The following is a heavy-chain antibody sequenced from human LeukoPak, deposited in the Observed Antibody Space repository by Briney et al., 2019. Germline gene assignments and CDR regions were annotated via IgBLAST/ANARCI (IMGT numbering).Heavy chain of an antibody. D-gene: IGHD3-22*01. CDR2: IKQDGSEK. Sequence: GGSLRLSCAASGFTFSSYWMSWVRQAPGKGLEWVANIKQDGSEKYYVDSVKGRFTISRDNSKNTLYLQMNGLRAEDTAVYYCAKSGSSGYFDSLRSLYIDYWGQGTLVTVSS. V-gene: IGHV3-7*03. CDR1: GFTFSSYW. CDR3: AKSGSSGYFDSLRSLYIDY. J-gene: IGHJ4*02.